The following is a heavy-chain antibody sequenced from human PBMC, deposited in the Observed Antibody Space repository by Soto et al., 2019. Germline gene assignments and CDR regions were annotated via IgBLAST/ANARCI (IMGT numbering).Heavy chain of an antibody. Sequence: SQTLSLTCAMSGDSVSSNSAAWNWIRQSPSRGLEWLGRTYYRSKWYNDYAVSVKSRITINPDTSKNQFSLQLNSVTPEDTAVYYCASSGQYSSGSQSLDYWGQGTLVTVSS. CDR1: GDSVSSNSAA. D-gene: IGHD6-19*01. CDR3: ASSGQYSSGSQSLDY. V-gene: IGHV6-1*01. CDR2: TYYRSKWYN. J-gene: IGHJ4*02.